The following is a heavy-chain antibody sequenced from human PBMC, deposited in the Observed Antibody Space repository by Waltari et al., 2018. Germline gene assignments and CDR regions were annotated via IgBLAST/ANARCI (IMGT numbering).Heavy chain of an antibody. V-gene: IGHV4-39*01. CDR2: IYYSGST. Sequence: QLQLQESGPGLVKPSETLSLTCTVSGGSISSSSYYWGWIRQPPGKGLEWIGSIYYSGSTYYNPSLKSRVTISVDTSKNQFSLKRSSVTAADTAVYYCARGTVVSSGGMDVWGQGTTVTVSS. J-gene: IGHJ6*02. CDR1: GGSISSSSYY. CDR3: ARGTVVSSGGMDV. D-gene: IGHD4-17*01.